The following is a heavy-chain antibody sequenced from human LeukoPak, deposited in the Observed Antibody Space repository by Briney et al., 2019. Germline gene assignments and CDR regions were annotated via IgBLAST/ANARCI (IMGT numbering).Heavy chain of an antibody. D-gene: IGHD3-3*01. J-gene: IGHJ3*02. CDR1: GYSISSGYY. CDR3: ARWDSGEWFHDAFDI. V-gene: IGHV4-38-2*01. Sequence: SETLSLTCAVSGYSISSGYYWGWIRQPPGKGLEWIGSIYHSGSTYYNPSLKSRITISVDTSMNQFSLKLSSVTAADTAVYYCARWDSGEWFHDAFDIWGQGTMVTVSS. CDR2: IYHSGST.